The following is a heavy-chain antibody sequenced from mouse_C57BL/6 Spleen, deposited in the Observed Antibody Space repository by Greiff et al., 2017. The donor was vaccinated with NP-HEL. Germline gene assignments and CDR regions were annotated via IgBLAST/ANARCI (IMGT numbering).Heavy chain of an antibody. CDR3: ARGGYDEGAWFAY. V-gene: IGHV1-69*01. D-gene: IGHD2-3*01. J-gene: IGHJ3*01. CDR2: IDPSDSYT. CDR1: GYTFTSYW. Sequence: QVQLQQPGAELVMPGASVKLSCKASGYTFTSYWMHWVKQRPGQGLEWIGEIDPSDSYTNYNQKFKGKSTLTVDKSSSTAYMQLSSLTSEDSAVYYCARGGYDEGAWFAYWGQGTLVTVSA.